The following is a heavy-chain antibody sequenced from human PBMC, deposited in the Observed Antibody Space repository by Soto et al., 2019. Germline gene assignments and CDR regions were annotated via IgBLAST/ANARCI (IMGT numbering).Heavy chain of an antibody. D-gene: IGHD2-2*01. J-gene: IGHJ4*02. Sequence: SVKVSCKASGYTFTNYGISWVRQAHGQGLEWMGRIIPILGIANYAQKFQGRVTITADKSTSTAYMELSSLRSEDTAVYYCARDGIGYCISTSCYYYFDYWGQGTLVTVSS. CDR1: GYTFTNYG. CDR3: ARDGIGYCISTSCYYYFDY. CDR2: IIPILGIA. V-gene: IGHV1-69*04.